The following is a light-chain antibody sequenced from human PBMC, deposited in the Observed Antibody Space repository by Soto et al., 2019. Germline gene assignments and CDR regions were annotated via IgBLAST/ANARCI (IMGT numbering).Light chain of an antibody. Sequence: DIRVTQSPSSLSASVGDRVSITCRASLDIRNDLDWYQQKPGKAPKRLIYDASTLQSGVPSRFSGAGSGAEFTLTINGLQSEDFATYFCLQHKSYPWTFGQGTKVDIK. CDR1: LDIRND. CDR2: DAS. CDR3: LQHKSYPWT. V-gene: IGKV1-17*01. J-gene: IGKJ1*01.